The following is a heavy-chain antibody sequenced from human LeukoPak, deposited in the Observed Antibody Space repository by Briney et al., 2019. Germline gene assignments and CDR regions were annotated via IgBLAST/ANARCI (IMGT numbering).Heavy chain of an antibody. V-gene: IGHV4-39*07. CDR2: SYYSGST. CDR1: GGSISSSSYY. Sequence: PSETLSLTCTVSGGSISSSSYYWGWIRQPPGKGLEWTGSSYYSGSTYYNPSLKSRVTISVDTSKNQFSLKLSSVTAADTAVYYCARDRYCSSTSCYLGRFLEWLPPASGGWFDPWGQGTLVTVSS. J-gene: IGHJ5*02. CDR3: ARDRYCSSTSCYLGRFLEWLPPASGGWFDP. D-gene: IGHD2-2*01.